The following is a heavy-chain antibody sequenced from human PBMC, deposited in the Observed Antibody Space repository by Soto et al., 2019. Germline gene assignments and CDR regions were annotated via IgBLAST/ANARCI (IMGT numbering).Heavy chain of an antibody. J-gene: IGHJ6*01. D-gene: IGHD6-19*01. CDR1: RFTFNRYT. V-gene: IGHV3-21*01. CDR3: AREAVAVAAHGDYGMDV. Sequence: GGSLRLSCAASRFTFNRYTMNWVRQSPGKGLEWVSSISGSSSYIYYSDSLKGRFTMSRDNAKNSLYLQMNSLRAEDTAVYYCAREAVAVAAHGDYGMDVWRHVTTVTV. CDR2: ISGSSSYI.